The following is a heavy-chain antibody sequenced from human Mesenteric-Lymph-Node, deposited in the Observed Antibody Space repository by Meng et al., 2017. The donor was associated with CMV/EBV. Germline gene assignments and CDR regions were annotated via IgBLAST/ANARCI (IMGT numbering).Heavy chain of an antibody. V-gene: IGHV3-23*01. CDR3: VGGMDV. J-gene: IGHJ6*02. CDR2: ISGSGGST. CDR1: GFTFSVHG. Sequence: GESLKISCTASGFTFSVHGMNWVRQAPGKGLEWVSAISGSGGSTYYADSVKGRFTISRDNSKNTLYLQMNSLRAEDTAVYYCVGGMDVWGQGTTVTVSS.